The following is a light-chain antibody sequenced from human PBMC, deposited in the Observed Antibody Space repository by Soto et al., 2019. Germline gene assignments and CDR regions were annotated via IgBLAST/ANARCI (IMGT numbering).Light chain of an antibody. CDR3: QQYDRYPLT. J-gene: IGKJ4*01. CDR2: DVS. V-gene: IGKV1-5*01. Sequence: DVQRTHSPSTLSASLGDIVTITCRARQSINNLLAWYQHKPGKAPKFLIYDVSTLESGVPSRFSGSGSRTEFTPTISSLQPEDFATYYCQQYDRYPLTLGGGTRLEIK. CDR1: QSINNL.